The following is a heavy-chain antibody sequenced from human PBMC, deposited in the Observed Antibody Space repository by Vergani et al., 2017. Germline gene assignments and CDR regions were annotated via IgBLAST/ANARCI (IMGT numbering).Heavy chain of an antibody. Sequence: QVQLVQSGAEVKKPGSSVKVSCKASGGTFSSYAISWVRQAPGQGLEWMGRIIPIFGTATYAQKFQGRVTITADESTSTAYMELSSLRSEDTAVYYCARTSHKLRYFDWLLIYWGQGTLVTVSS. V-gene: IGHV1-69*13. CDR3: ARTSHKLRYFDWLLIY. CDR2: IIPIFGTA. J-gene: IGHJ4*02. CDR1: GGTFSSYA. D-gene: IGHD3-9*01.